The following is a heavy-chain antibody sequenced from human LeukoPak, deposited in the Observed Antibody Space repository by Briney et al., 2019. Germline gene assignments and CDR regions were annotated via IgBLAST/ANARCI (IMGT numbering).Heavy chain of an antibody. CDR2: IYHSGST. Sequence: SETLSLTCAVSGGSISSGGYSWSWIRQPPGKGLDWMRYIYHSGSTYYNPSLKSRVTISVDRSKNQFSLKLSSVTAADTAVYYCARGNFGYCSGGSCYPGEPYYFDYWGQGTLVTVSS. J-gene: IGHJ4*02. CDR1: GGSISSGGYS. V-gene: IGHV4-30-2*01. CDR3: ARGNFGYCSGGSCYPGEPYYFDY. D-gene: IGHD2-15*01.